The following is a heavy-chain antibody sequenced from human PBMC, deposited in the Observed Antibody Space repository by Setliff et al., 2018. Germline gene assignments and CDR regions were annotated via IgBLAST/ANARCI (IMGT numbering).Heavy chain of an antibody. D-gene: IGHD6-19*01. CDR2: IGHTGSI. Sequence: SETLSLTCTVSGYSISSGYIWGWIRQPPGKGLEWVGNIGHTGSINYNPSLKSRLTISRDTSKNQVSLKLNSVTATDTAVYYCARGSSGWYSGAFDIWGQGTMVTVS. J-gene: IGHJ3*02. CDR3: ARGSSGWYSGAFDI. CDR1: GYSISSGYI. V-gene: IGHV4-38-2*02.